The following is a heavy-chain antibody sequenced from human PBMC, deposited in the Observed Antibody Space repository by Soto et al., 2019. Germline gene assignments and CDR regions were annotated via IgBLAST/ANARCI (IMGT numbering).Heavy chain of an antibody. J-gene: IGHJ4*02. CDR2: IWYDGSNK. CDR1: GFSFSICA. Sequence: QVQLVESGGGVVQPGRSLRLSCAASGFSFSICAMHWVRQAPGEGLEWVAVIWYDGSNKYYADSVKGRFTISRDNSKNTLYLQMNSLRAEDTAVYYCARDVEGSGVTDYWGQGTLVTVSS. CDR3: ARDVEGSGVTDY. V-gene: IGHV3-33*01. D-gene: IGHD3-10*01.